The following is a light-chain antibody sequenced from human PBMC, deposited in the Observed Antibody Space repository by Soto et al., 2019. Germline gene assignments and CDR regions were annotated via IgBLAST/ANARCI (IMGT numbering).Light chain of an antibody. CDR1: SSNVGSHF. Sequence: QSVLTQPPSVSAAPGQKVTISCSGTSSNVGSHFVSWYLQLPGTAPKLLIYDNNQRPSGITDQFSGSKSGTSATLDITGLQTGDEADYYCATWESSLSAGVFGGGTKLTVL. CDR3: ATWESSLSAGV. CDR2: DNN. J-gene: IGLJ2*01. V-gene: IGLV1-51*01.